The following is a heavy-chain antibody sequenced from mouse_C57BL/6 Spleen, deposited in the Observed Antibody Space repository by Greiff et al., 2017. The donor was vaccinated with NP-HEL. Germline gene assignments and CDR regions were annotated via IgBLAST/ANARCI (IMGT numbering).Heavy chain of an antibody. J-gene: IGHJ3*01. CDR3: ARHYSNCGWFGY. CDR1: GFTFSSYA. V-gene: IGHV5-4*01. Sequence: EVHLVESGGGLVKPGGSLKLSCAASGFTFSSYAMSWVRQTPEKRLEWVATISDGGSYTYYPDNVKGRFTISRDNAKNNLYLQMSHLKSEDTAMYYCARHYSNCGWFGYWGQGTLVTVS. D-gene: IGHD2-5*01. CDR2: ISDGGSYT.